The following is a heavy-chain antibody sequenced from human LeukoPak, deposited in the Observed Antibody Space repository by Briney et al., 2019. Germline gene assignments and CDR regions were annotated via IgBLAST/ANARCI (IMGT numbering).Heavy chain of an antibody. CDR1: GFTFSSYS. CDR3: ARALTYYYDSSGYNLGPDYFDY. V-gene: IGHV3-21*01. J-gene: IGHJ4*02. Sequence: GGSLRLSCAASGFTFSSYSMNWVRQAPGKGLEWVSSISSSSSYIYYADSVKGRFTISRDNAKNSLYLQMNSLRAEDTAVYYCARALTYYYDSSGYNLGPDYFDYWGQGTLVTVSS. CDR2: ISSSSSYI. D-gene: IGHD3-22*01.